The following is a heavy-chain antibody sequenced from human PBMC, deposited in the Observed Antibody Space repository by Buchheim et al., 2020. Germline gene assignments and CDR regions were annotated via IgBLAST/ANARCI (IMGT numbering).Heavy chain of an antibody. D-gene: IGHD2-2*01. Sequence: QVQLVESGGGVVQPGRSLRLSCAASGFTFSSYGMHWVRQAPGKGLEWVAVISYDGSNKYYADSVKGRFTISRDNSKNTLYLQMNNLRAEDTAVYYCAKDQGPAAKSGMDVWGQGTT. J-gene: IGHJ6*02. V-gene: IGHV3-30*18. CDR3: AKDQGPAAKSGMDV. CDR2: ISYDGSNK. CDR1: GFTFSSYG.